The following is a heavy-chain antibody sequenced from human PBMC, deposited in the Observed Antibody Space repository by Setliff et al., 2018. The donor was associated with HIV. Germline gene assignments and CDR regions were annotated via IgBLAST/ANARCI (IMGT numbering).Heavy chain of an antibody. CDR3: ARGGGPDTNFDL. J-gene: IGHJ4*02. CDR2: INTSGST. Sequence: SETLSLTCTVSGGSVSNYYWTWIRQSAGKGLEWIGHINTSGSTKYNPSLKSRLTMSVDSSGNQFSLTLTSVTAADRAVYYCARGGGPDTNFDLWGQGTLVTVS. V-gene: IGHV4-4*07. CDR1: GGSVSNYY. D-gene: IGHD5-18*01.